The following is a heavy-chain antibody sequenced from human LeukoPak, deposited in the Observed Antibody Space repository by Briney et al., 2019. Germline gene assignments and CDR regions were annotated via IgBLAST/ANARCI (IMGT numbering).Heavy chain of an antibody. CDR2: IRQDGSEK. J-gene: IGHJ4*02. Sequence: GGSLRLSCAASGFTFSNYWMSWVRQAPGKGLEWVANIRQDGSEKQYVHSVKGRFTIYRDNAKNSLYLHMNSLRAEDMAVFFCVRESRSGTSYWGQGTLVTVSS. D-gene: IGHD3-10*01. V-gene: IGHV3-7*01. CDR1: GFTFSNYW. CDR3: VRESRSGTSY.